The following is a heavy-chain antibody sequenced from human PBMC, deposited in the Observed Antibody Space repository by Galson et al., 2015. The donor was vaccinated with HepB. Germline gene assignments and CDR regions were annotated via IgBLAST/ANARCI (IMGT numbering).Heavy chain of an antibody. Sequence: LSLTCIVSGGSISSYCWSWIRQPPGKGLEWIGYINYSGSTHYNPSLKSRVTISVDTSKNQFSLKLNSVTAADTAVYYCARLRYNSSWSWVYYFDYWGQGALVTVSS. V-gene: IGHV4-59*01. CDR1: GGSISSYC. CDR2: INYSGST. J-gene: IGHJ4*02. CDR3: ARLRYNSSWSWVYYFDY. D-gene: IGHD6-13*01.